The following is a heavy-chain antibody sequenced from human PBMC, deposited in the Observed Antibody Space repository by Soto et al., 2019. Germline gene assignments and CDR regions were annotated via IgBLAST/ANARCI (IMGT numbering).Heavy chain of an antibody. Sequence: PSETLSLTCTVSGGSISSYYWSWIRRPPGKGLEWIGYIYYSGSTNYNPSLKSRVTISVDTSKNQFSLKLSSVTAADTAVYYCARKIESGYSYGFPILDAFDIWGQGTMVTVSS. D-gene: IGHD5-18*01. CDR3: ARKIESGYSYGFPILDAFDI. CDR2: IYYSGST. V-gene: IGHV4-59*08. CDR1: GGSISSYY. J-gene: IGHJ3*02.